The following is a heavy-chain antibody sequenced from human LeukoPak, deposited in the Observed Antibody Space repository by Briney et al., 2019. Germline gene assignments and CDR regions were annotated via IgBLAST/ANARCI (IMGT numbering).Heavy chain of an antibody. CDR1: GFTFSSYA. J-gene: IGHJ6*02. Sequence: TGGSLRLSCAASGFTFSSYAMHWVRQAPGKGLEWVAVISYDGSNKYYADSVKGRFTISRDNSKNTLYLQMNSLRAEDTAVYYCARTEVSGGMDVWGQGTTVTVSS. CDR3: ARTEVSGGMDV. V-gene: IGHV3-30-3*01. CDR2: ISYDGSNK. D-gene: IGHD2-8*01.